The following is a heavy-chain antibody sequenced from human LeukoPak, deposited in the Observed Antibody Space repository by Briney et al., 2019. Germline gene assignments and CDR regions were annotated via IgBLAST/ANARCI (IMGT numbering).Heavy chain of an antibody. CDR2: IYYSGST. D-gene: IGHD3-22*01. CDR3: ARHGDYYDSSGLDY. J-gene: IGHJ4*02. Sequence: SETLSLTCTVSGGSISSYYWSWIRQPPGKGLEWIGSIYYSGSTYYNPSLKSRVTISVDTSKNQFSLKLSSVTAADTAVYYCARHGDYYDSSGLDYWGQGTLVTVSS. CDR1: GGSISSYY. V-gene: IGHV4-39*01.